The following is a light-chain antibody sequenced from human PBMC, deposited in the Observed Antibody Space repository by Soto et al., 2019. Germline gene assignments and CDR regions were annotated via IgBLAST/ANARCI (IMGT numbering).Light chain of an antibody. CDR2: DVI. V-gene: IGLV2-14*03. CDR3: SSFTPTDILV. CDR1: SGDVGAYNF. J-gene: IGLJ3*02. Sequence: QSALTQPASVSGSLGQSITISCTGTSGDVGAYNFVSWFQHYPGKAPKIILYDVISRPSGVSNRFSGSKSGHTATLTISGLQAEDEANYYCSSFTPTDILVLGGGTKLTFL.